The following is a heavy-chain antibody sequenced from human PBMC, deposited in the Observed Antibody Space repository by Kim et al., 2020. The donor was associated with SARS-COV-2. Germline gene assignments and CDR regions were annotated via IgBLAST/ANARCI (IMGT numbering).Heavy chain of an antibody. CDR1: GFTFSSYG. Sequence: GGSLRLSCAASGFTFSSYGMHWVRQAPGKGLEWVAVIWYDGSNKYYADSVKGRFTISRDNSKNTLYLQMNSLRAEDTAVYYCARGPTYYDFWSGYFGAYGMDVWGQGTTVTVSS. V-gene: IGHV3-33*01. CDR3: ARGPTYYDFWSGYFGAYGMDV. D-gene: IGHD3-3*01. CDR2: IWYDGSNK. J-gene: IGHJ6*02.